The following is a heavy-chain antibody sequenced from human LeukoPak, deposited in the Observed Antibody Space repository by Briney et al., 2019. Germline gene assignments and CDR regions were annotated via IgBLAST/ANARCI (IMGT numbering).Heavy chain of an antibody. D-gene: IGHD6-13*01. J-gene: IGHJ6*03. CDR3: ARDPGSSWSFSYYYYMDV. Sequence: GGSLRLSCAASGFTFSSYEMNWVRQAPGKGLEWVSYISCSGSTIYYADSVKGRFTISRDNAKNSLYLQMNSLRAEDTAVYYCARDPGSSWSFSYYYYMDVWGKGTTVTVSS. CDR2: ISCSGSTI. CDR1: GFTFSSYE. V-gene: IGHV3-48*03.